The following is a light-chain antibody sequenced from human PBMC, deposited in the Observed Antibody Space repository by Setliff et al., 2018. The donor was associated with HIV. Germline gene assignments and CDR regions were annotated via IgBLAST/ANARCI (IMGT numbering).Light chain of an antibody. J-gene: IGLJ1*01. CDR3: AAWDDSLNGYV. CDR2: EVS. Sequence: QSVLTQPPSASGSPGQSVTISCTGTSSDVGGNNYVSWYQQHPGKAPKLIIYEVSKRPSGVPDRFSGSKSGTSASLAISGLQSEDEADYYCAAWDDSLNGYVFGTGTKVTV. V-gene: IGLV2-8*01. CDR1: SSDVGGNNY.